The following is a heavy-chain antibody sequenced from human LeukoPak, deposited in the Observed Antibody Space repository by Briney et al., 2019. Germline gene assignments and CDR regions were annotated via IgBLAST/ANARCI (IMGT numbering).Heavy chain of an antibody. CDR2: MNPNSGNT. J-gene: IGHJ6*03. D-gene: IGHD6-13*01. V-gene: IGHV1-8*01. CDR3: ARTASSWSSRYYYYMDV. CDR1: GYTFISYD. Sequence: ASVRVSCKASGYTFISYDINWVRQAPGQGLEWMGWMNPNSGNTDYAQKFQGRVTMTRNTSISTAYMELRSLRSEDTAVYYCARTASSWSSRYYYYMDVWGKGTTVTVSS.